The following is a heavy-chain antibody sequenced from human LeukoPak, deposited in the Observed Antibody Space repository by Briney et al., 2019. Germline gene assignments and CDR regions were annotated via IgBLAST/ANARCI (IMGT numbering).Heavy chain of an antibody. Sequence: SETLSLTCTVSGGSISSSSYYWGWIRQPPGKGLEWIGSIYYSGSTYYNPSLKSRVTISVDTSKNQFSLKLSSVTAADTAVYYCARLRTGTRYYFDYWGQGTLVTVTS. CDR3: ARLRTGTRYYFDY. CDR1: GGSISSSSYY. J-gene: IGHJ4*02. CDR2: IYYSGST. D-gene: IGHD1/OR15-1a*01. V-gene: IGHV4-39*01.